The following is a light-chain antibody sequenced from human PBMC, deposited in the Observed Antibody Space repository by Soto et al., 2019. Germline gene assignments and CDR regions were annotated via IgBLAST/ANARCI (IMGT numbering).Light chain of an antibody. CDR1: QGISNY. Sequence: DIQMTQSPSSLSASVGDRVTITCRASQGISNYLAWYQQKPGKVPKLLIYDASTLQSGVPSRFSGSGSGTDFTLTNSSLQPEDVATYYCHKYNSAPFTFGPGPKVDIK. J-gene: IGKJ3*01. CDR3: HKYNSAPFT. CDR2: DAS. V-gene: IGKV1-27*01.